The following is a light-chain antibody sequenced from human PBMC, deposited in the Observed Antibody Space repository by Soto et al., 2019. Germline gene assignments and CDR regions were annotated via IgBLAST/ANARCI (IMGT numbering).Light chain of an antibody. V-gene: IGKV3-15*01. Sequence: ETVMTRSPATLSVSPGERATLSCRASQSISSDLAWYQQKPGQAPRLLIFGASTRATTIPPRFTGSRSGTEFTHTISSLQSEDFAVYYCQQYNTWPRTFGQGTRVE. CDR3: QQYNTWPRT. CDR2: GAS. CDR1: QSISSD. J-gene: IGKJ1*01.